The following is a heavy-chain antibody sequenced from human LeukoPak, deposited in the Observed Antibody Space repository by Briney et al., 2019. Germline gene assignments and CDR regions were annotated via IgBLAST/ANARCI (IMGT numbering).Heavy chain of an antibody. CDR2: IWYDGSNK. V-gene: IGHV3-33*01. J-gene: IGHJ4*02. CDR1: GFTFSSYG. Sequence: ARSLRLSCAASGFTFSSYGMHWVRQAPGKGLEWVAVIWYDGSNKYYADSVKGRFTISRDNSKNTLYLQMNSLRAEDTAVYYCARDRGSYYDSSGYYQLGYWGQGTLVTVSS. CDR3: ARDRGSYYDSSGYYQLGY. D-gene: IGHD3-22*01.